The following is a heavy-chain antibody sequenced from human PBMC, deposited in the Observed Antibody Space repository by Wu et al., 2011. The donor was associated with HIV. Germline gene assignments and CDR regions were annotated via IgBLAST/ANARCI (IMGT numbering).Heavy chain of an antibody. Sequence: VQLVQSGAEVKKPGESLKISCKGSGYSFSSYWIAWVRQMPGKGLEWMGIIYPDDSNIKYSPSFQVQVTISADKSISTAYLQWSSLQASDTAMYYCARASYDYGGKGFDYWGQGTLVTVSS. CDR1: GYSFSSYW. V-gene: IGHV5-51*01. CDR2: IYPDDSNI. D-gene: IGHD4-23*01. CDR3: ARASYDYGGKGFDY. J-gene: IGHJ4*02.